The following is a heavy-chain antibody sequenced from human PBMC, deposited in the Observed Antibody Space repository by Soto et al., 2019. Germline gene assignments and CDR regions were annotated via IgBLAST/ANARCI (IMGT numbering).Heavy chain of an antibody. V-gene: IGHV3-53*01. CDR1: GFTVSSHY. CDR2: LYASDST. D-gene: IGHD4-17*01. Sequence: GGSLRLSCAASGFTVSSHYMSWVRQTPGKGLEWVSILYASDSTFYADSVEGRFTISRDNSKNTVYLQLNSLRAEDTAVYYCATTVTRLIAFDVWGQGTMVTISS. J-gene: IGHJ3*01. CDR3: ATTVTRLIAFDV.